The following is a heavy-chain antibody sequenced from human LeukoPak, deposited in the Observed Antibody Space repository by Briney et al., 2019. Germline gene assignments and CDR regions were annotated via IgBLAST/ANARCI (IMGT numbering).Heavy chain of an antibody. CDR2: INPSGGST. CDR3: ARGPPGDATTVTISLYYYYGMDV. V-gene: IGHV1-46*01. CDR1: GCTFTSYY. Sequence: ASVKVSCKASGCTFTSYYMHWVRQAPGQGLEWMGIINPSGGSTSYAQKFQGRVTMTRDTSTSTVYMELSSLRSEDTAVYYCARGPPGDATTVTISLYYYYGMDVWGQGTTVTVSS. J-gene: IGHJ6*02. D-gene: IGHD4-11*01.